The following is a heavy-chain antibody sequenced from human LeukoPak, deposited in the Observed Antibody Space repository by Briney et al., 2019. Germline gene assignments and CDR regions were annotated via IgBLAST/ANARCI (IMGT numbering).Heavy chain of an antibody. CDR3: AKDSDKPMAPRGYYFDY. CDR1: GFTFSSYG. CDR2: ILFDGSNK. Sequence: PGGSLRLSCTASGFTFSSYGMHWVRQAPGKGLEWVAVILFDGSNKYYADSVKGRFTVSRDNSKNTLYLQMNSLRPEDTAVYYCAKDSDKPMAPRGYYFDYWGQGTLLTVSS. J-gene: IGHJ4*02. V-gene: IGHV3-30*18. D-gene: IGHD5-18*01.